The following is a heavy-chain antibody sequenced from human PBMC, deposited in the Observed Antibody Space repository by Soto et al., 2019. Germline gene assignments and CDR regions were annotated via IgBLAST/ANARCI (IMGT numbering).Heavy chain of an antibody. CDR2: IYYSGST. CDR1: GGSISSGGYY. V-gene: IGHV4-31*03. J-gene: IGHJ5*02. Sequence: KPSETLSLTCTVSGGSISSGGYYWSWIRQHPGKGLEWIGYIYYSGSTYYNPSLKSRVTISVDTSKNQFSLKLSSVTAADTAVYYCARDSGMTTGFDPWSQGTLVTVSS. D-gene: IGHD4-17*01. CDR3: ARDSGMTTGFDP.